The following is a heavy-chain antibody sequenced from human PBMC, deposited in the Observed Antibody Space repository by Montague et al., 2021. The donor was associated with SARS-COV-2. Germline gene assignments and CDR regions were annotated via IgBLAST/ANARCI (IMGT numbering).Heavy chain of an antibody. J-gene: IGHJ6*02. D-gene: IGHD3-10*01. CDR2: IYYTVNT. V-gene: IGHV4-39*01. Sequence: SETLSLTCTVSGGSISSTAYYWGWIRQPPGKGLEWIGSIYYTVNTYYNPPLKSRVTISVDASKNQFSLTLSSVSAADTAVYYCARQTTLLRGRAPPGVWGQGTTVTVSS. CDR3: ARQTTLLRGRAPPGV. CDR1: GGSISSTAYY.